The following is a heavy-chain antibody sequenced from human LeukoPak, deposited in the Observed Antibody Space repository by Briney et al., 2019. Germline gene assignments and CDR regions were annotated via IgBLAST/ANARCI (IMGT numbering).Heavy chain of an antibody. V-gene: IGHV3-30*04. D-gene: IGHD3-16*02. CDR1: ELNFKTHA. CDR3: PRDLQDISSFYFDY. J-gene: IGHJ4*02. Sequence: GGSLRLSCVVSELNFKTHAMHWVRQAPGKGLEWVAGLSFDASGRNYADSVKGRFTISRDNSKNTLYLQMHSLSPEDTAVYFCPRDLQDISSFYFDYWGQGSLVTVSS. CDR2: LSFDASGR.